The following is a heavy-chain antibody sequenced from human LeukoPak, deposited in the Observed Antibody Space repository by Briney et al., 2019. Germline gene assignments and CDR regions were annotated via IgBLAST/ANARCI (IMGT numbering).Heavy chain of an antibody. Sequence: GGSLRLSCAASGFTFSSYAMSWVRQAPGKGLEWVGFIRSKAYGGTTEYAASVKGRFTISRDDSKSIAYLQMNSLKTEDTAVYYCTRERSLGYYFDYWGQGTLVTVSS. CDR2: IRSKAYGGTT. CDR3: TRERSLGYYFDY. D-gene: IGHD7-27*01. J-gene: IGHJ4*02. CDR1: GFTFSSYA. V-gene: IGHV3-49*04.